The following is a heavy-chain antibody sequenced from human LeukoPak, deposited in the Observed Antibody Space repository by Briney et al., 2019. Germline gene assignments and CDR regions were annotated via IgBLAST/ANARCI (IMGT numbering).Heavy chain of an antibody. CDR2: INSGSSTI. CDR1: GFFFSTYS. J-gene: IGHJ4*02. Sequence: GGSLRLSCAASGFFFSTYSMNWVRQAPGKGLEWVSYINSGSSTIYYVDSVEGRFTISRDNAKNSLYLQMNSLRDEDTAGYHCARTRSKVGTPTFDYWGQGALVTVSS. CDR3: ARTRSKVGTPTFDY. D-gene: IGHD4-23*01. V-gene: IGHV3-48*02.